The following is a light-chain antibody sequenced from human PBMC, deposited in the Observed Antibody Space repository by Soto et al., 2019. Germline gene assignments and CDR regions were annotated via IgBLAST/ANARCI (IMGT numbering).Light chain of an antibody. Sequence: EIVLTQSPATLSFSPGERATLSCRASQSVNSYLAWYQQKPGQAPRLFIYDASNRATGIPARFSGSGSGTDFTLTISSLESEDFAVYYCQQRSSWPRTFGGGTKVDIK. CDR3: QQRSSWPRT. CDR1: QSVNSY. V-gene: IGKV3-11*01. J-gene: IGKJ4*01. CDR2: DAS.